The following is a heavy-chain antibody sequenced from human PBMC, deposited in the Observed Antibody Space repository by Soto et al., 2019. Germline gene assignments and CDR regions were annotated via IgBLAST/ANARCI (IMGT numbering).Heavy chain of an antibody. Sequence: SETLSLTCTVSGGSISSYYWSWIRQPPGKGLEWIGYIYYSGSTNYNPSLKSRVTISVDTSKNPFSLKLSSVTAADTAVYYCARHSHYSSSSDWFDPWGQGTLVTVSS. D-gene: IGHD6-6*01. CDR2: IYYSGST. V-gene: IGHV4-59*08. CDR1: GGSISSYY. CDR3: ARHSHYSSSSDWFDP. J-gene: IGHJ5*02.